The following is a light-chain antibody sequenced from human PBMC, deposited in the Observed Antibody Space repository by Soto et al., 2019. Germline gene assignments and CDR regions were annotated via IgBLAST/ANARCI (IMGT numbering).Light chain of an antibody. J-gene: IGKJ1*01. V-gene: IGKV1-39*01. Sequence: DIRMTQSPSSLSASVGDRVTITCRACQSISNYLNWYQQKPGKAHKLLMFAAFSLQSGGPSRVSGGGSGTDSTLTIISLQPEDFAPYYCQQSYSTHPTFGQGTKVEIK. CDR3: QQSYSTHPT. CDR2: AAF. CDR1: QSISNY.